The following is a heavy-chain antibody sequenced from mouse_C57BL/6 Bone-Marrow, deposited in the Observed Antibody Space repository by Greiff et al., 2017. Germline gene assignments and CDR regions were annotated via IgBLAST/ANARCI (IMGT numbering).Heavy chain of an antibody. CDR3: ARIITTNDYFDY. CDR1: GYTFTSYW. D-gene: IGHD1-1*01. J-gene: IGHJ2*01. Sequence: VQLQQPGAELVRPGSSVKLSCKASGYTFTSYWMDWVKQRPGQGLEWIGNIYPSDSETPYNQKFKDKATLTVDKSSSTAYMQLSSLTSEDSAVYCCARIITTNDYFDYWGQDTTLTVSS. CDR2: IYPSDSET. V-gene: IGHV1-61*01.